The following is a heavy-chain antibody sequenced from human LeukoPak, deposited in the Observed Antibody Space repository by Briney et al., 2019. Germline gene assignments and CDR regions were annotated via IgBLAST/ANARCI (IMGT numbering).Heavy chain of an antibody. J-gene: IGHJ4*02. Sequence: PGGSLRLSCAASGFTFSSYWMSWVRQAPGKGLEWVANIKQDGSEKYYVDSVKGRFTISRDNAKNSLYLQMNSLRAEDTAVYYCAKPPSYDILTGHDYWGQGTLVTVSS. D-gene: IGHD3-9*01. CDR2: IKQDGSEK. CDR3: AKPPSYDILTGHDY. CDR1: GFTFSSYW. V-gene: IGHV3-7*01.